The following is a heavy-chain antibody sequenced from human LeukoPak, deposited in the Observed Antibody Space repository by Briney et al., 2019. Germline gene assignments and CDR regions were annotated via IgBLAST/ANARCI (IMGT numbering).Heavy chain of an antibody. J-gene: IGHJ6*03. CDR2: IIPIFGTA. D-gene: IGHD3-10*01. V-gene: IGHV1-69*05. CDR3: ARGGGFGSVYYMDV. Sequence: ASVKVSCKASGGTFSSYAISWVRQAPGQGLEWMGGIIPIFGTANYAQKFQGRVTTTTDESTSTAYMELSSLRSEDTAVYYCARGGGFGSVYYMDVWGKGTTVTVSS. CDR1: GGTFSSYA.